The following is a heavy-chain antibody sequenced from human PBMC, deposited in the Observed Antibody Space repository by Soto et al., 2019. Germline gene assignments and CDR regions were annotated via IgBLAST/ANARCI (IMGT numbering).Heavy chain of an antibody. Sequence: SETLSLTCAVYGGSFSGYYWSWFRQPPGKGLEWIGEINHSGSTNYNPSLKSRVTISVDTSKNQFSLKLSSVTAADTAVYYCVHDILTGYHYWGQGTLVTVSS. CDR1: GGSFSGYY. D-gene: IGHD3-9*01. J-gene: IGHJ4*02. CDR2: INHSGST. V-gene: IGHV4-34*01. CDR3: VHDILTGYHY.